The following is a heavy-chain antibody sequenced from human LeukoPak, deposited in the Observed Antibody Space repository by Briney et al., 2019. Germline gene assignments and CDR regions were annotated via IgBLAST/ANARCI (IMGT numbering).Heavy chain of an antibody. CDR2: ITSGFTP. CDR3: AKDCSDSRVADVFLEY. CDR1: GLTFSDYA. Sequence: GGSLRLSCAASGLTFSDYAMSWFRQAPGKGLEWVSGITSGFTPHYADSVKGRFTISRDNSKNTFHLQLNSLRAEDTAVYYCAKDCSDSRVADVFLEYWGQGTLVTVSS. D-gene: IGHD3-3*01. J-gene: IGHJ4*02. V-gene: IGHV3-23*01.